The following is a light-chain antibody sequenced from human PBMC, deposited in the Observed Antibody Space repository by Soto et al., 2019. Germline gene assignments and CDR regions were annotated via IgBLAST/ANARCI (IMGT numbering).Light chain of an antibody. V-gene: IGKV3-15*01. CDR1: QSVGNN. CDR2: GAS. Sequence: RVMTQSPATLSVSPGERATLSCRASQSVGNNLAWYQQKPGQAPRLLIYGASTRATGIPARFSGGGSGTDFTLTISSLQSEDFAVYFCQQYNNWPQLTFGGGTKVEIK. CDR3: QQYNNWPQLT. J-gene: IGKJ4*01.